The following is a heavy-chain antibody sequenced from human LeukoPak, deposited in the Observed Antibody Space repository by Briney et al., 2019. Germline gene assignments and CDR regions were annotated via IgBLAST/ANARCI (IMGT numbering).Heavy chain of an antibody. Sequence: PGGSLRLSCAASGFTFSSYEMNWVRQAPGKGLEWVSYISSSGSTIYYADSVKGRFTISRDNAKNSLYLQMNSLRAEDTAVYYCARDISSSANGYMDVWGKGTTVTVSS. CDR1: GFTFSSYE. V-gene: IGHV3-48*03. CDR3: ARDISSSANGYMDV. D-gene: IGHD6-13*01. J-gene: IGHJ6*03. CDR2: ISSSGSTI.